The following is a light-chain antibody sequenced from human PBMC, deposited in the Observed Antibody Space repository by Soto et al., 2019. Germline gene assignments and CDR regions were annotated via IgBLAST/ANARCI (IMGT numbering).Light chain of an antibody. CDR3: LQDYNYPWT. CDR2: AAS. CDR1: QGIRND. V-gene: IGKV1-6*01. J-gene: IGKJ1*01. Sequence: IQITQSPSSLSASVGDRVTITCRASQGIRNDLGWYQQEPGKAPKLLIYAASSLESGVPSRFSGSGSGTDFTLTISSLQPEDFANYYCLQDYNYPWTFGKGTKVDIK.